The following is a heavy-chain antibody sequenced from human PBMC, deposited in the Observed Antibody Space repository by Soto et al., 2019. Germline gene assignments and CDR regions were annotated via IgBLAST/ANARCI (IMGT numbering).Heavy chain of an antibody. CDR3: AREGGYYDSSGSLTSY. CDR2: IYHSGST. J-gene: IGHJ4*02. Sequence: SETLSLTCAVSGYSISSGYYWGWIRQPPGKGLEWIGSIYHSGSTYYNPSLKSRVTISVDTSKNQFSLKLSSVTAADTTVYYCAREGGYYDSSGSLTSYWGQGTLVTVS. V-gene: IGHV4-38-2*02. CDR1: GYSISSGYY. D-gene: IGHD3-22*01.